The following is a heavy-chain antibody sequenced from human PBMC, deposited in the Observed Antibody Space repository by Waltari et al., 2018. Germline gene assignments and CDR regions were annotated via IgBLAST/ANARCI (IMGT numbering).Heavy chain of an antibody. V-gene: IGHV1-69*05. J-gene: IGHJ6*02. CDR2: IIPIFGTA. D-gene: IGHD2-2*01. CDR3: ARVNVVVPAAIGYYYGMDV. CDR1: GGTFSSYA. Sequence: QVQLVQSGAEVKKPGSSVKVSCKASGGTFSSYAISWVRQAPGQGLEWMGVIIPIFGTANYAQKFQGRVTITTDESTSTAYRELSSLRSEDTAVYYCARVNVVVPAAIGYYYGMDVWGQGTTVTVSS.